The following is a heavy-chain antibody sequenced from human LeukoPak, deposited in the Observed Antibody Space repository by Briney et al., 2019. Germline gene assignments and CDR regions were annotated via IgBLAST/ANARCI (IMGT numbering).Heavy chain of an antibody. CDR2: IYYSGST. CDR1: CGSISSGGYF. V-gene: IGHV4-31*03. CDR3: ARANDYVWYFDY. J-gene: IGHJ4*02. D-gene: IGHD3-16*01. Sequence: SQTLSLTCTVSCGSISSGGYFWSWVPPPPGEGLEWIGYIYYSGSTYYNPSLKSRVTISVDTSKNQFSLKLSSVTAADTAVYYCARANDYVWYFDYWGQGTLVTVSS.